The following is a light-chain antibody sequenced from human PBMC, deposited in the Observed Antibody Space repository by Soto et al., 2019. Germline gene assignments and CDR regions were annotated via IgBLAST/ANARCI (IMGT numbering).Light chain of an antibody. J-gene: IGKJ1*01. V-gene: IGKV3-15*01. CDR3: QQYGDWPAT. Sequence: EVVMTQSPATLSLSXXXXXXXXXXASQSVNINLAWYYQKPGQAPRLLISEASTRATGIPARFSGGGSGTKFTLTISSLQSEDFAVYYCQQYGDWPATFGQGTKVDI. CDR2: EAS. CDR1: QSVNIN.